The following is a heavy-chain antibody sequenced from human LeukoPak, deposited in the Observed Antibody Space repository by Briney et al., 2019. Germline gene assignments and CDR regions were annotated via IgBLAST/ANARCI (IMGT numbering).Heavy chain of an antibody. Sequence: SETLSLTCAVSGGSFSGYSWSWIRQPPGKGLERIGYIYYSGSTNYNSSLKSRVTISVDTSKNQFSLKLSSVTAADTAVYYCARVPYSSGWYQDYYMDVWGKGTTVTVSS. CDR1: GGSFSGYS. CDR3: ARVPYSSGWYQDYYMDV. J-gene: IGHJ6*03. V-gene: IGHV4-59*01. CDR2: IYYSGST. D-gene: IGHD6-19*01.